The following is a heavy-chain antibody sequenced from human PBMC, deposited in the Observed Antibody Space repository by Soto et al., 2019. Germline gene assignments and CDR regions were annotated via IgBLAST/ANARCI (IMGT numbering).Heavy chain of an antibody. CDR1: GDSVSSNSAA. Sequence: SQTLSLTCAISGDSVSSNSAAWNWLRQSPSRGLEWLGRTYYRSKWSNDYALSVKGRITINPDTSKNQFSLQLNSLTPEDTAVYYCARGYAFDIWGQGTMVTVSS. J-gene: IGHJ3*02. CDR2: TYYRSKWSN. V-gene: IGHV6-1*01. CDR3: ARGYAFDI.